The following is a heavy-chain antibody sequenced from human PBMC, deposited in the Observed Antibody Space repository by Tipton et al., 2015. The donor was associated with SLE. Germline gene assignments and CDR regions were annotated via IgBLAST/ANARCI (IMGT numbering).Heavy chain of an antibody. Sequence: TLSLTCAVYGGSFSGYYGSWIRQPPGKGLQWIGEINHSGSTNYNPSLKSRVTISVDTSKNQFSLKLSSVTAADTAVYYCARSGPSWGYYYYMDVWGKGTTVTVSS. CDR1: GGSFSGYY. CDR3: ARSGPSWGYYYYMDV. V-gene: IGHV4-34*01. J-gene: IGHJ6*03. CDR2: INHSGST. D-gene: IGHD3-16*01.